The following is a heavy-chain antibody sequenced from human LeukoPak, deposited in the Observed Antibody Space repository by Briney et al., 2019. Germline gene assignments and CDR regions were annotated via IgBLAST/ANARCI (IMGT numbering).Heavy chain of an antibody. J-gene: IGHJ4*02. V-gene: IGHV7-4-1*02. CDR1: GYTFTNYA. CDR3: ARVVPPTDYGSGSYFWDPYYFDY. D-gene: IGHD3-10*01. CDR2: TNTNTGNP. Sequence: ASVKVSCKASGYTFTNYAINWVRQAPGQGLEWMGWTNTNTGNPMYAQGFTGRFVFSLDTSVSTAYLQISSLKAEDTAVYYCARVVPPTDYGSGSYFWDPYYFDYWGQGTLVTVSS.